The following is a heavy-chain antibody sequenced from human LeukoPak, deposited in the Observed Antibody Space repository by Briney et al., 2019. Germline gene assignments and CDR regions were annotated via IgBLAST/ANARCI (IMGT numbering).Heavy chain of an antibody. Sequence: GGSLRLSCAASGFAFSSYSMNWVRQAPGKGLEWVSSISSSSSYIYYADSVKGRFTISRDNAKNSLYLQMNSLRAEDTAVYYCAKDRNYYGSGSYSSYWGQGTLVTVSS. V-gene: IGHV3-21*04. J-gene: IGHJ4*02. D-gene: IGHD3-10*01. CDR1: GFAFSSYS. CDR2: ISSSSSYI. CDR3: AKDRNYYGSGSYSSY.